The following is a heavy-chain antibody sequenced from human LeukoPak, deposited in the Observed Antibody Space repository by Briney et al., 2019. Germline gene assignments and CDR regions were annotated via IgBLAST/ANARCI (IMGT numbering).Heavy chain of an antibody. Sequence: GGSLRLSCAASGFTFSSYEMNWVRQAPGKGLEXXXYISSSGSTIYYADSVKGRFTISRDNAKNSLYLQMNSLRAEDTAVYYCAREGDGYSEGRFDPWGQGTLVTVSS. J-gene: IGHJ5*02. V-gene: IGHV3-48*03. CDR2: ISSSGSTI. CDR3: AREGDGYSEGRFDP. CDR1: GFTFSSYE. D-gene: IGHD5-24*01.